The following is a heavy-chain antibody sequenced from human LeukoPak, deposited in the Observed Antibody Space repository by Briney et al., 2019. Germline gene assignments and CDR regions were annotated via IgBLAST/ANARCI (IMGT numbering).Heavy chain of an antibody. CDR1: GGSISSGGYY. CDR2: IYYSGST. Sequence: SETLSLTCTVSGGSISSGGYYWSWIRQHPGKGLEWIGYIYYSGSTYYNPSLKSRVTISVDTSKNQFSLKLSSVTAADTAVYYCASSMVITRNGMDVWGQGTTVTVSS. D-gene: IGHD2-21*01. J-gene: IGHJ6*02. V-gene: IGHV4-31*03. CDR3: ASSMVITRNGMDV.